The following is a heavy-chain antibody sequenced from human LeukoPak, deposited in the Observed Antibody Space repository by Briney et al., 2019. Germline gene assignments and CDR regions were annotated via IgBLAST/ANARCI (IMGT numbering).Heavy chain of an antibody. CDR1: GYSFTSYW. CDR2: IYPGDSDT. V-gene: IGHV5-51*01. Sequence: GESLKISCKGSGYSFTSYWIGWVRQMPGKGLEWVGIIYPGDSDTRYSPSFQGQVTISADKSISTAYLQWSSLKASDTAMYYCARQEGKRYCSGGSCYWLDWFDPWGQGTLVTVSS. D-gene: IGHD2-15*01. J-gene: IGHJ5*02. CDR3: ARQEGKRYCSGGSCYWLDWFDP.